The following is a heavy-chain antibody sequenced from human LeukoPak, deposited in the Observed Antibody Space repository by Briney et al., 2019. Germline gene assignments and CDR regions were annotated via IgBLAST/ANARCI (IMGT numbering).Heavy chain of an antibody. CDR3: ASDWRGTYYDTEGAFDI. CDR1: GFTFSSYG. Sequence: GRSLRLSCAAYGFTFSSYGMHWVRQAPGKGLEWVAAIWNDGSNKYYAHSVKGRFTISRDNSKNTLYLQMNSLRAEDTAVYYCASDWRGTYYDTEGAFDIWGQGTMVTVSS. J-gene: IGHJ3*02. CDR2: IWNDGSNK. D-gene: IGHD3-22*01. V-gene: IGHV3-33*01.